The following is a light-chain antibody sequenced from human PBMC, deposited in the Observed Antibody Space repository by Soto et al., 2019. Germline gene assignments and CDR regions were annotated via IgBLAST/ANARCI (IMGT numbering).Light chain of an antibody. CDR1: QTVDTW. CDR3: QQYKNYSLIT. J-gene: IGKJ3*01. Sequence: GDRVTITCRASQTVDTWLAWYQQKPGKAPKVLIYEASSLESGVPSRFSGSGSGTDFSLTISSLQPEDFGRYYCQQYKNYSLITLGPGTKVDIK. CDR2: EAS. V-gene: IGKV1-5*01.